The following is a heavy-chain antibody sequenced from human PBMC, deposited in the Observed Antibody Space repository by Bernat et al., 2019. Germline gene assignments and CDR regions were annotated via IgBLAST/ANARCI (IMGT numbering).Heavy chain of an antibody. CDR3: ARDRDGILLWFREGSDAFDI. J-gene: IGHJ3*02. D-gene: IGHD3-10*01. CDR1: GFTFSSYG. CDR2: IWYDGSNK. V-gene: IGHV3-33*01. Sequence: QVQLVESGGGVVQPGRSLRLSCAASGFTFSSYGMHWVRPAPGKGLEWVAVIWYDGSNKYYADSVKGRFTISRDNSKNTLYLQMNSLRAEDTAVYYCARDRDGILLWFREGSDAFDIWGQGTMVTVSS.